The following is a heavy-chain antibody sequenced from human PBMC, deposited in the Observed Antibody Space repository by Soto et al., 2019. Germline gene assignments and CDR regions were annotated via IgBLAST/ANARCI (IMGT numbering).Heavy chain of an antibody. V-gene: IGHV4-31*03. D-gene: IGHD3-3*01. CDR1: GGPISSGGYY. Sequence: QVQLQESGPGLVKPSQTLSLTCTVSGGPISSGGYYWSWIRQHPGKGLEWIGYIYYSGRTYYNPSLKSRVTISVDTSKNQFSLKLSSVTAADTAVYYCARVTSGIFGVAENYYFDFWGQGTLVTVSS. J-gene: IGHJ4*02. CDR2: IYYSGRT. CDR3: ARVTSGIFGVAENYYFDF.